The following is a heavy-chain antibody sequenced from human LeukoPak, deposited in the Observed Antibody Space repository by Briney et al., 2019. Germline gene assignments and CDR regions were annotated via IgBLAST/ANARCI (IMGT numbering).Heavy chain of an antibody. V-gene: IGHV4-30-4*01. CDR3: ASSMVRGVIFDY. Sequence: PSETLSLTCTVSGGSLSSGVYYWSWIRQPPGKGLEWIGYIYYSGSTYYNPSLKSRVTISVDTSKNQFSLKLSSVTAADTAVYYCASSMVRGVIFDYWGQGTLVTVSS. CDR1: GGSLSSGVYY. CDR2: IYYSGST. D-gene: IGHD3-10*01. J-gene: IGHJ4*02.